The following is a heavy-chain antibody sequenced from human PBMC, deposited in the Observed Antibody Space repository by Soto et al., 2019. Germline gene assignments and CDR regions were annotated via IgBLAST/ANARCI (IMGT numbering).Heavy chain of an antibody. J-gene: IGHJ3*02. CDR2: IYYSGST. CDR3: ARRDCSSTSCYAVISAFDI. V-gene: IGHV4-39*01. D-gene: IGHD2-2*01. CDR1: GGSISSSSYY. Sequence: QLQLQESGPGLVKPSETLSLTCTVSGGSISSSSYYWGWIRQPPGKGLEWIGSIYYSGSTYYNPSLKSRVTISVDTSKNQFSLKLSSVTAADTAVYYCARRDCSSTSCYAVISAFDIWGQGTMVTVSS.